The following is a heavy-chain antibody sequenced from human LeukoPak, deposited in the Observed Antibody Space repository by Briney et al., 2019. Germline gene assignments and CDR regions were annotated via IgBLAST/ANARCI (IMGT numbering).Heavy chain of an antibody. V-gene: IGHV4-59*01. CDR3: ARRKWLRSGGFDY. CDR1: GGSISSYY. CDR2: IYYSGST. D-gene: IGHD5-12*01. Sequence: SETLSLTCTVSGGSISSYYWSWIRQPPGKGLEWIGYIYYSGSTNYNPSLKSRVTISVDTSKNQFSLKLSSVTAADTAVYYCARRKWLRSGGFDYWGQGTLVTVSS. J-gene: IGHJ4*02.